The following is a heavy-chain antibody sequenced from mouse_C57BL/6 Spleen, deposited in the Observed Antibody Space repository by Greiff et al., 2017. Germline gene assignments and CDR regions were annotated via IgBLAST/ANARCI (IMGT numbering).Heavy chain of an antibody. J-gene: IGHJ3*01. Sequence: EVQLVESGGGLVKPGGSLTLSCAASGFTFSSYAMSWVRQTPEKRLEWVATISDGGSYTYYPDNVKGRFTISRDNAKNNLYLQMSHLKSEDTAMYYCARDPNWGWFAYWGQGTLVTVSA. D-gene: IGHD4-1*01. CDR2: ISDGGSYT. CDR1: GFTFSSYA. CDR3: ARDPNWGWFAY. V-gene: IGHV5-4*01.